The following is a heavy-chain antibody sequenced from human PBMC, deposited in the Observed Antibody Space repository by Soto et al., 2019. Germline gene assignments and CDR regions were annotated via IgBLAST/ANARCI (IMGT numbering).Heavy chain of an antibody. CDR3: AKDVLVGGSYYVDY. V-gene: IGHV3-23*01. CDR1: GFTFSSYA. D-gene: IGHD1-26*01. J-gene: IGHJ4*02. CDR2: ISGSGGST. Sequence: EVQLLESGGGLVQPGGSLRLSCAASGFTFSSYAMSWVRQAPGKGLEWVSAISGSGGSTYYADSVKGRFTISRGNSKNTLYLQMNSLRAEDTAVYYCAKDVLVGGSYYVDYWGQGTLVTVSS.